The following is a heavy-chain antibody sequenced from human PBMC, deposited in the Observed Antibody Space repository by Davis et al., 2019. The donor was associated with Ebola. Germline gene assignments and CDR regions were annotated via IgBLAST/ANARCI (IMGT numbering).Heavy chain of an antibody. CDR1: GFTFNSYS. D-gene: IGHD2-8*02. CDR3: ARDVGPLVVYAARVGYFDY. CDR2: ISSSSSYI. V-gene: IGHV3-21*01. J-gene: IGHJ4*02. Sequence: GESLKISCAASGFTFNSYSMNWVRQAPGKGLEWVSSISSSSSYIYYADSVKGRFTISRDNAKNSLYLQMNSLRAEDTAVYYCARDVGPLVVYAARVGYFDYWGQGTLVTVSS.